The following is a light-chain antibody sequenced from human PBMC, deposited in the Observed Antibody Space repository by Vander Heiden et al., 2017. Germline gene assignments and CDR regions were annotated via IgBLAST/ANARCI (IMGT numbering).Light chain of an antibody. CDR3: QQYNTYWT. J-gene: IGKJ1*01. CDR2: KAS. CDR1: QSISSW. Sequence: DIPMTQSPSTLSASVGNRVTITCRASQSISSWLAWYQQKPGKAPKLLIYKASSLESGVPSRFSGSGSGTEFTLTICSLQPDDFATYYCQQYNTYWTFGQGTKVEIK. V-gene: IGKV1-5*03.